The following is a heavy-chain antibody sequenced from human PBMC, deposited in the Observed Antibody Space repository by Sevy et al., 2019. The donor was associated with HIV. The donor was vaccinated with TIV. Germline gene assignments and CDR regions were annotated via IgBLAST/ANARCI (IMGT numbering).Heavy chain of an antibody. CDR2: ISSSSSTI. J-gene: IGHJ4*02. Sequence: GGSLRLSCVASGFTLSSYSMNWVRQAPGKGLEWVSYISSSSSTIYYADSVKGRFTISRDNAKNSLYLQMNSLRDEDTAVYYCARGSLTLSFGDDYWGRGTLVTVSS. D-gene: IGHD2-2*01. CDR1: GFTLSSYS. CDR3: ARGSLTLSFGDDY. V-gene: IGHV3-48*02.